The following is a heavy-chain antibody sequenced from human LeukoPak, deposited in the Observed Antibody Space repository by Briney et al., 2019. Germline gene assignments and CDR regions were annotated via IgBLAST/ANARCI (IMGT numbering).Heavy chain of an antibody. CDR3: AREYSGFDY. CDR2: ISYHGST. CDR1: GDPISGYS. D-gene: IGHD6-13*01. Sequence: KSSETLSLTCTVSGDPISGYSNYRGSWIRQPPGKGLEWIGYISYHGSTNYNPSLKSRVTISVDTSKNQFSLKLSSVTAADTAVYYCAREYSGFDYWGQGTLVTVSS. J-gene: IGHJ4*02. V-gene: IGHV4-59*01.